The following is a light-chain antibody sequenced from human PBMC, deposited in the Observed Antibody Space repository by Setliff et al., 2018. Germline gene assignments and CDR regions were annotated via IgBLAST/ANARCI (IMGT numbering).Light chain of an antibody. CDR2: DVS. V-gene: IGLV2-11*01. CDR3: CSYAGIYTYV. Sequence: QSALTQPASVSGSPGQSITISCTGTSSDVGGHKYVSWYQQHPGKAPRFMIYDVSKRPSGVPDRFSGSKSGNTASLTISGLQAEDEADYYCCSYAGIYTYVFGSGTKVTVL. J-gene: IGLJ1*01. CDR1: SSDVGGHKY.